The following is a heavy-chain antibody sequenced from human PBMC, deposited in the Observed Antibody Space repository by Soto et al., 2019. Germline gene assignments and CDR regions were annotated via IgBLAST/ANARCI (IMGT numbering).Heavy chain of an antibody. Sequence: QVQLVQSGSEMKKPGSSVKVSCEASGGTFSTHPFSWVRQAPGQGLEWMGGIIPIFHAPDYAQKFQGRATITADESTSTVFLGLSSLNSEDTAVYYSAVFRRKTAVVTLKHLSFRSGLDVWGQGTTVTVSS. J-gene: IGHJ6*02. V-gene: IGHV1-69*01. CDR1: GGTFSTHP. D-gene: IGHD2-21*02. CDR3: AVFRRKTAVVTLKHLSFRSGLDV. CDR2: IIPIFHAP.